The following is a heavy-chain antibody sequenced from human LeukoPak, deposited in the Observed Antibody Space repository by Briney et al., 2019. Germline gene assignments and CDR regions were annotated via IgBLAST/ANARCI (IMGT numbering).Heavy chain of an antibody. D-gene: IGHD3/OR15-3a*01. CDR1: GFTFNNYW. CDR2: ISYDGSNK. CDR3: ARDWTGDY. V-gene: IGHV3-30-3*01. J-gene: IGHJ4*02. Sequence: GGSLRLSCAASGFTFNNYWMTWVRQAPGKGLEWVAVISYDGSNKYYADSVKGRFTISRDNSKNTLYLQMNSLRAEDTAVYYCARDWTGDYWGQGTLVTVSS.